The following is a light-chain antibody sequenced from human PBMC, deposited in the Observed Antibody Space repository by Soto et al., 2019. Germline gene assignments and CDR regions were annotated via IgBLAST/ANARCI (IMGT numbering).Light chain of an antibody. CDR1: QSVDIS. J-gene: IGKJ1*01. Sequence: EIVLTQSPATLSVSPGERVILSCRASQSVDISLAWYQQKPGQAPRLLIYGASTRATDMQGTFSGRGSGTEFTLTITSLRHEDVGVYYCQQYRSWPRTFGQGTKVEIK. CDR2: GAS. CDR3: QQYRSWPRT. V-gene: IGKV3-15*01.